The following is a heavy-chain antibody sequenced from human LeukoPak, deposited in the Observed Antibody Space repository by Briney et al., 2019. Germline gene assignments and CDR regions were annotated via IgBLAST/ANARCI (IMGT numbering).Heavy chain of an antibody. J-gene: IGHJ3*02. D-gene: IGHD3-3*01. CDR2: INSDGSST. CDR3: ARDLSREYDFWSGPYYTGAFDI. CDR1: GFTFSSYW. V-gene: IGHV3-74*01. Sequence: GGSLRLSCAASGFTFSSYWMHWVRQAPGKGLVWVSRINSDGSSTSYADSVKGRFTISRDNAKNSLYLQMNSLRAEDTAVYYCARDLSREYDFWSGPYYTGAFDIWGQGTMVTVSS.